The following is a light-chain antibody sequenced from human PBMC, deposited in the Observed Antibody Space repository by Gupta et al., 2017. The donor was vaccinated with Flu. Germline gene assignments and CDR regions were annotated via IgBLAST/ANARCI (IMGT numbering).Light chain of an antibody. V-gene: IGLV2-11*03. CDR1: SSDVDAYNY. CDR3: WSFGAASV. Sequence: GTSSDVDAYNYVSWNQQHTGKAPQLNINDGTTRPSGVPYRFTDSNSGNTASLTVSELHAEDEADYPCWSFGAASVFGGGTKLTVL. J-gene: IGLJ2*01. CDR2: DGT.